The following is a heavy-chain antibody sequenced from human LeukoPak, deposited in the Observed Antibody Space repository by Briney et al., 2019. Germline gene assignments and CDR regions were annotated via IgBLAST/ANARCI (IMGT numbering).Heavy chain of an antibody. CDR2: INPNSGGK. CDR1: GYTFTGYY. V-gene: IGHV1-2*02. J-gene: IGHJ4*02. CDR3: ARDYGVPTNFDWLLYLFDY. Sequence: ASVKVSCKASGYTFTGYYMHWVRQAPGQGLEWMGWINPNSGGKNYAQKFQGRVTMTRDTSISTAYMELSRLRSDDTAVYYCARDYGVPTNFDWLLYLFDYWGQGTLVTVSS. D-gene: IGHD3-9*01.